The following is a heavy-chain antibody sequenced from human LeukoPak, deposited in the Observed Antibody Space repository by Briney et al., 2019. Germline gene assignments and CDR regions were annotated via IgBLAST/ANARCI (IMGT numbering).Heavy chain of an antibody. CDR2: IKYDGSDK. Sequence: GGSLRLSCAASGFTFSSFWMSWVRQAPGKGLEWGANIKYDGSDKYYVDSVKGRFTISRDNAENSLYLQMNSLRVDDTAVYYCVISSTGRGGMDVWGKGTTVIVSS. CDR1: GFTFSSFW. CDR3: VISSTGRGGMDV. V-gene: IGHV3-7*03. J-gene: IGHJ6*04. D-gene: IGHD1-14*01.